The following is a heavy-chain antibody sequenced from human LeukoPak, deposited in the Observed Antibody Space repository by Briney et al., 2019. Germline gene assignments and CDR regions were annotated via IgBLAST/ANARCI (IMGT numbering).Heavy chain of an antibody. CDR2: ISGSGGST. Sequence: PGGSLRPSCAASGFTFSSYGMSWVRQAPGKGLEWVSAISGSGGSTYYADSVKGRFTISRDNSKNTLYLQMNSLRAEDTAVYYCAKATVRGAIFDYWGQGTLVTVSS. V-gene: IGHV3-23*01. CDR1: GFTFSSYG. CDR3: AKATVRGAIFDY. J-gene: IGHJ4*02. D-gene: IGHD3-10*01.